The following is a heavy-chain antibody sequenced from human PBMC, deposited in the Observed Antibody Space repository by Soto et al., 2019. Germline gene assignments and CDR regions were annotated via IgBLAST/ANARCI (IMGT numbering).Heavy chain of an antibody. CDR1: GFTFSSYA. D-gene: IGHD3-16*01. V-gene: IGHV3-64D*08. CDR3: LKDPGGVKV. Sequence: EVQLVESGGGLVQPGGSLRLSCSASGFTFSSYAMHWVRQAPGKGLEYVSAISSNGGSTYYADSVKGRFTISRDNSKNTLYLQLSSLRAEDPALYYCLKDPGGVKVWGQGTLVTVSS. J-gene: IGHJ4*02. CDR2: ISSNGGST.